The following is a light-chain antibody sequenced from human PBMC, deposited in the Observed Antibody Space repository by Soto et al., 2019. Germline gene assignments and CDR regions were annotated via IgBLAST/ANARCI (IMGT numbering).Light chain of an antibody. CDR3: QQYNSYSVNA. CDR1: QSISTY. Sequence: DIQMTQSPSSLSASVGDRVTITCRASQSISTYLHWYQQKPGKAPNLLIYAASTLQSGVPSRFSGSGSGTDFTLTISRLQPDDFATYYCQQYNSYSVNAFGQGTKLEIK. V-gene: IGKV1-39*01. J-gene: IGKJ2*01. CDR2: AAS.